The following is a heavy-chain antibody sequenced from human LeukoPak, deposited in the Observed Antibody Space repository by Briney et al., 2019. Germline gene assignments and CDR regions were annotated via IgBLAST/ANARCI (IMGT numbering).Heavy chain of an antibody. CDR1: GGSFSGYY. CDR2: INHRRST. V-gene: IGHV4-34*01. J-gene: IGHJ6*03. Sequence: SETLSLTXAVYGGSFSGYYWSWIRQPPGKGLEWSGEINHRRSTNYNPSLKSRVTISLDTSKNQFSLKLSSVTAADTAVYYCARHNYDSSGYPGDYYYYMDVWGKGTTVTVSS. D-gene: IGHD3-22*01. CDR3: ARHNYDSSGYPGDYYYYMDV.